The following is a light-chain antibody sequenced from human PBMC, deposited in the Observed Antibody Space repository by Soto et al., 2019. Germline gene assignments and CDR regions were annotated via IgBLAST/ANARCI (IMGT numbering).Light chain of an antibody. CDR1: QGISSY. CDR3: QQSYSTLGT. Sequence: DIQMTPSPSSLSASVGDSVTISCRASQGISSYLNWYQQKPGKAPKLLIYDATSVQSGVPSRFSGSGSGTDFTLTISSLQPEDFATYYCQQSYSTLGTFGQGTKV. CDR2: DAT. J-gene: IGKJ1*01. V-gene: IGKV1-39*01.